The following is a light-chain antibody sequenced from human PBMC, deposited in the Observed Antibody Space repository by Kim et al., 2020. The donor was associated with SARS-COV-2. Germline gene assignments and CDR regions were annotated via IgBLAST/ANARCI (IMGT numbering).Light chain of an antibody. J-gene: IGKJ4*01. V-gene: IGKV1-9*01. CDR3: QQLNSSPLT. Sequence: SASVGDRVNITCRASQGISSYFAWYQQKPGKAPNLLIYASSTLQSGVPSRFSGSGSGTEFTLTISSLQPADFGTYYCQQLNSSPLTFGGGTKVEI. CDR2: ASS. CDR1: QGISSY.